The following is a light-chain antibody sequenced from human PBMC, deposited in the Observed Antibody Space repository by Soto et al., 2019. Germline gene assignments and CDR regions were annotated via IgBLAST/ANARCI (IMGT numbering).Light chain of an antibody. V-gene: IGLV4-69*01. CDR1: SGHSSYA. CDR3: QTWGTGIRGV. Sequence: QPVLPQSPSASASLVASVKLTCTLSSGHSSYAIAWHQQQPEKRPRYLMKLNSDGSHSKGDGIPDRFSGSSSGAERYLTISSLQSEDEADYYCQTWGTGIRGVFGGGTKLTVL. J-gene: IGLJ3*02. CDR2: LNSDGSH.